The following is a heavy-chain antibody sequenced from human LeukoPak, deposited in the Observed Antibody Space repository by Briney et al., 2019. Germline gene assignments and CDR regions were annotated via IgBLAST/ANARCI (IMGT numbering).Heavy chain of an antibody. Sequence: GGSLRRSCAASGFTFSSYAMSWVRQAPGKGLEWVSAISGSGGSTYYADSVKGRFTISRDFSKNAVFLHMNSLRAEDTAMYYCARGDDSGYYDYFDYWGQGALVTVSS. V-gene: IGHV3-23*01. D-gene: IGHD3-22*01. CDR2: ISGSGGST. CDR1: GFTFSSYA. CDR3: ARGDDSGYYDYFDY. J-gene: IGHJ4*02.